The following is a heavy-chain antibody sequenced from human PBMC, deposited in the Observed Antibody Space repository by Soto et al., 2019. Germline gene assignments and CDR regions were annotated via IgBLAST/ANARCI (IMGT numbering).Heavy chain of an antibody. CDR2: IYYSGST. V-gene: IGHV4-39*01. J-gene: IGHJ4*02. D-gene: IGHD3-10*01. Sequence: SETLSLTFTVSGGSISSSSYYWGWIRQPPGKGLEWIGSIYYSGSTYYNPSLKSRVTISVDTSKNQFSLKLSSVTAADTAVYYCARPRVLWFGELDYWGQGTLVTVSS. CDR1: GGSISSSSYY. CDR3: ARPRVLWFGELDY.